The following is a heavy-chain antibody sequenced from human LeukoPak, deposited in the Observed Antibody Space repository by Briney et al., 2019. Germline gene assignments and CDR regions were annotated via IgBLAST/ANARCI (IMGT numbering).Heavy chain of an antibody. D-gene: IGHD2-15*01. V-gene: IGHV4-59*01. Sequence: PSETLSLTCTVSGGSISSYYWSWIRQPPGKGLEWIGYIYYSGSTNYNPSLKSRVTISVDTPKNQFSLKLRSVTAADTAVYYCARVTGYVIEDNFDYWGQGTLVTVSS. CDR2: IYYSGST. CDR1: GGSISSYY. CDR3: ARVTGYVIEDNFDY. J-gene: IGHJ4*02.